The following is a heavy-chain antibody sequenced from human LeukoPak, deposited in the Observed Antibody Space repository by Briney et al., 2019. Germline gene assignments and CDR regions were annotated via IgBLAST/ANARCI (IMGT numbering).Heavy chain of an antibody. D-gene: IGHD5-18*01. J-gene: IGHJ6*03. CDR1: GFTFSSYG. Sequence: PGGSLRLSCAASGFTFSSYGMHWVRQAPGKGLEWVAFIRYDGSNKYYADSVKGRFTISRDNPKNTLYLQMNSLRAEDTALYHCARNVDTAMGEDYYYMDVWGKGSTVTISS. CDR2: IRYDGSNK. V-gene: IGHV3-30*02. CDR3: ARNVDTAMGEDYYYMDV.